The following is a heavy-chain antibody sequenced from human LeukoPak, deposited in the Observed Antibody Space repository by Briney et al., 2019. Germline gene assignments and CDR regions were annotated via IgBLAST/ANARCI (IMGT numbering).Heavy chain of an antibody. CDR3: ARLEYQLLFNWFDP. Sequence: SETLSLTCAVSGYSISSGYYWGWIRQPPGKVQEWIGSIYHSGSTCYNPSLKSRVTISVDTSKNQRSLKLSSGTAADTAVYYCARLEYQLLFNWFDPWGQGTLVTVSS. CDR2: IYHSGST. D-gene: IGHD2-2*01. J-gene: IGHJ5*02. V-gene: IGHV4-38-2*01. CDR1: GYSISSGYY.